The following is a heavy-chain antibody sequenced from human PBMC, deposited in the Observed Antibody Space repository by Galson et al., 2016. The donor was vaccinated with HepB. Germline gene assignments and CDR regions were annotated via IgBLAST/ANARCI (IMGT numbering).Heavy chain of an antibody. V-gene: IGHV1-18*01. J-gene: IGHJ4*02. CDR1: GYTFTSYG. Sequence: SVKVSCKASGYTFTSYGISWVRQAPGQGLEWMGRLSTYNGNTNYAQKLQGRVTMTTDTSTSTAYMELRSLRSDDTAVYYCARDGKLYDFWSGYYLDYWGQGTLITVSS. CDR2: LSTYNGNT. D-gene: IGHD3-3*01. CDR3: ARDGKLYDFWSGYYLDY.